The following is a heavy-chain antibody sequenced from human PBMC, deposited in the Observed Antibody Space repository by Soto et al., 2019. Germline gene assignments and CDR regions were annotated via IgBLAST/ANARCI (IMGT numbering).Heavy chain of an antibody. V-gene: IGHV4-4*02. CDR3: ARVGPWVSYCNSSRTYTLDSWFDP. D-gene: IGHD3-16*01. CDR1: AGSIGNISF. J-gene: IGHJ5*02. CDR2: SCHSWST. Sequence: TSTFSAGSIGNISFLRWVHPPPGKGLEWIGVSCHSWSTYYNPSLNSRVTISIDMTKNQVSLILNSVTAADTAVYYCARVGPWVSYCNSSRTYTLDSWFDPSGDGTLV.